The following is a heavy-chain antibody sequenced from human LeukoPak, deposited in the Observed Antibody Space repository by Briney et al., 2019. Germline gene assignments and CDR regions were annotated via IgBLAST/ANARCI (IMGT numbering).Heavy chain of an antibody. V-gene: IGHV3-23*01. J-gene: IGHJ6*02. CDR2: ISASGGST. CDR3: ARDRNWGFGEFYGMDV. D-gene: IGHD7-27*01. CDR1: GFTFSSFA. Sequence: PGGSLRLSCAASGFTFSSFAMNWVRQAPGKGLEWVSTISASGGSTYYADSVKGRFTISRDNSKNTLYLQMNSLRAEDTAVYYCARDRNWGFGEFYGMDVWGQGTTVTVSS.